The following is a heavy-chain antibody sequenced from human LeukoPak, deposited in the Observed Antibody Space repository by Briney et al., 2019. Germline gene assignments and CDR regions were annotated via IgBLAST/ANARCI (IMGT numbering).Heavy chain of an antibody. J-gene: IGHJ4*02. CDR1: GYTFTGYY. V-gene: IGHV1-2*02. CDR2: INPNSGGT. Sequence: GASVKVSCKASGYTFTGYYMHWVRQAPGQGLEWMGWINPNSGGTNYAQKFQGRVTMTRDTSISTAYMELSRLRSDDTAVYYCASTMVRGVITHFDYWGQGTLVTVSS. CDR3: ASTMVRGVITHFDY. D-gene: IGHD3-10*01.